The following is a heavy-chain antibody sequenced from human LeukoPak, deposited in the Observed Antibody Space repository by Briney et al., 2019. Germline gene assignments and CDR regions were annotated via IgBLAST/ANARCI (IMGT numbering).Heavy chain of an antibody. CDR3: ARDLPPLDY. J-gene: IGHJ4*02. Sequence: GRSLRLSCAASGFTFSTFAMHWVRQAPGKGLQWVALISYDSTNIHYADSVRGRFTVSRDNSKNTLYLQMNSLRGEDTAVYYCARDLPPLDYWGQGTLVTVSS. V-gene: IGHV3-30-3*01. CDR1: GFTFSTFA. CDR2: ISYDSTNI.